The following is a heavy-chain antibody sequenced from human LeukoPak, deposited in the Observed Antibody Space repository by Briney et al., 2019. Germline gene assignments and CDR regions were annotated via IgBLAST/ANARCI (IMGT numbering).Heavy chain of an antibody. CDR3: ARGVTMVRPYYYYGTDV. CDR2: IYYSGST. V-gene: IGHV4-59*01. CDR1: GGSISSYY. J-gene: IGHJ6*02. D-gene: IGHD3-10*01. Sequence: SETLSLTCTVSGGSISSYYWSWIRQPPGKGLEWIGYIYYSGSTTYNPSLKSRVTISVDTSKNQFSLKLSSVTAADTAVYYCARGVTMVRPYYYYGTDVWGQGTTVTVSS.